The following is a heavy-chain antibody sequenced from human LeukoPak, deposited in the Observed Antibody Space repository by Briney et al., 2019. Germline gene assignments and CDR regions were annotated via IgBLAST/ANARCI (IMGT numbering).Heavy chain of an antibody. J-gene: IGHJ4*02. CDR2: VSYDGSNQ. CDR3: ARDLRYFFDY. V-gene: IGHV3-30-3*01. Sequence: GGSLRLSCAASGFTFGSYLMHWVRQAPGKGLEWVAVVSYDGSNQYYADSVKGRFTISRDNSKNTLYLQMNSLRADDTAVYYCARDLRYFFDYWGQGTLVTVSS. CDR1: GFTFGSYL. D-gene: IGHD5-12*01.